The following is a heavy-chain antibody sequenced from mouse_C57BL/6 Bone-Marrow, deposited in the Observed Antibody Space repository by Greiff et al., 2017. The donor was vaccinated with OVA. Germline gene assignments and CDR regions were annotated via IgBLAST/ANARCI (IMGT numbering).Heavy chain of an antibody. CDR1: GFTFSSYA. J-gene: IGHJ1*03. CDR2: ISSGGDYI. Sequence: EVQRVESGEGLVKPGGSLKLSCAASGFTFSSYAMSWVRQTPEKRLEWVAYISSGGDYIYYADTVKGRFTISRDNARNTLYLQMSSLKSEDTAMYYCTRGITTVVAPYWYFDVWGTGTTVTVSS. D-gene: IGHD1-1*01. CDR3: TRGITTVVAPYWYFDV. V-gene: IGHV5-9-1*02.